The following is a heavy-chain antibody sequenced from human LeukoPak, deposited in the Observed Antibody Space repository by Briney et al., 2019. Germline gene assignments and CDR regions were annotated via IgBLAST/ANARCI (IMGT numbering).Heavy chain of an antibody. D-gene: IGHD1-1*01. CDR3: ARTGYKGPYYFDY. V-gene: IGHV1-18*01. J-gene: IGHJ4*02. Sequence: VASVKVSCKASGGTFSSYAISWVRQAPGQGLEWMGWISAYNGNTNYAQKLQGRVTMTTDTSTSTAYMELRSLRSDDTAVYYCARTGYKGPYYFDYWGQGTLVTVSS. CDR1: GGTFSSYA. CDR2: ISAYNGNT.